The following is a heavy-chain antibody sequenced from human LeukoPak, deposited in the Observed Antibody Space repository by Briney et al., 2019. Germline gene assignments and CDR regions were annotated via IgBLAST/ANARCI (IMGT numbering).Heavy chain of an antibody. CDR2: ISSSGNTI. J-gene: IGHJ3*02. D-gene: IGHD6-6*01. Sequence: GRSLRLSCASSEFTFTSYELTWVRQAPGNVLIWHSYISSSGNTISYADSVNCRFTPSRDTAKNSLYLQVISLRAEDTAVYYCARGPSIAARYAAFDIWGQGTMVTVSS. CDR1: EFTFTSYE. V-gene: IGHV3-48*03. CDR3: ARGPSIAARYAAFDI.